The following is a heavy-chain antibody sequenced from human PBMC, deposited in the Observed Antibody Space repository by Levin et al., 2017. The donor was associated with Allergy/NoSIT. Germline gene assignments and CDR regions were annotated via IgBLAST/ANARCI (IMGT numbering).Heavy chain of an antibody. Sequence: PGGSLRLSCTASGFTFGDYAMSWFRQAPGKGLEWVGFIRNKAYGGTTEYAASVKGRFTISRDDSKSIAYLHMNSLKTEDTAVYYCTSNRGSGWPEDYWGQGTLVTVSS. CDR3: TSNRGSGWPEDY. D-gene: IGHD6-19*01. J-gene: IGHJ4*02. V-gene: IGHV3-49*03. CDR1: GFTFGDYA. CDR2: IRNKAYGGTT.